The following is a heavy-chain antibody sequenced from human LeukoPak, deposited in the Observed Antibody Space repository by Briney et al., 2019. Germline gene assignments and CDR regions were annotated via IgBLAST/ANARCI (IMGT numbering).Heavy chain of an antibody. Sequence: GGSLRLSCVASESTFSSFSMNWVRQAPGKGLEWVSSISWNSRTTYYADSVKGRFTISRDNGESSLYLQMNSLRGEDTAVYYCARDPISFTGPDYWGQGTLVTVSS. J-gene: IGHJ4*02. CDR1: ESTFSSFS. D-gene: IGHD4-11*01. CDR2: ISWNSRTT. CDR3: ARDPISFTGPDY. V-gene: IGHV3-21*06.